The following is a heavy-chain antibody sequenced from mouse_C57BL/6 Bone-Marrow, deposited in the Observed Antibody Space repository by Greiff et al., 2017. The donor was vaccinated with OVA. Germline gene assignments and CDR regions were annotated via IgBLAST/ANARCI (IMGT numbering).Heavy chain of an antibody. CDR1: GYSFTGYY. Sequence: EVQRVESGPELVKPGASVKISCKASGYSFTGYYMNWVKQSPEKSLEWIGEINPSTGGTTYNQKFKAKATLTVDKSSSTAYMQLKSLTSEDSAVYYCARGGYSNYGWYFDVWGTGTTVTVSS. V-gene: IGHV1-42*01. CDR2: INPSTGGT. D-gene: IGHD2-5*01. J-gene: IGHJ1*03. CDR3: ARGGYSNYGWYFDV.